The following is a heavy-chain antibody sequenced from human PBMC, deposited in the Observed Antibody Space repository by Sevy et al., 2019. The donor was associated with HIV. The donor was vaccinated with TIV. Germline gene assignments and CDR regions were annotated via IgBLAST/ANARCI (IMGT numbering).Heavy chain of an antibody. J-gene: IGHJ4*02. D-gene: IGHD2-2*01. CDR1: GGSFSGYY. CDR2: INHSGST. V-gene: IGHV4-34*01. CDR3: ARGLYYAGGDY. Sequence: WETLSLTCAVYGGSFSGYYWSWIRQPPGKGLEWIGEINHSGSTNYNPSLKSRVTISVDTSKNQFSLKLSSVTAADTAVYYCARGLYYAGGDYWGQGTLVTVSS.